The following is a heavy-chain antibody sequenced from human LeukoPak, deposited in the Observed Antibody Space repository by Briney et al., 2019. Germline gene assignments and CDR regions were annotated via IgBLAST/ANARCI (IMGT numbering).Heavy chain of an antibody. CDR3: AREVGIQLWD. CDR2: ISSRGSTI. D-gene: IGHD5-18*01. J-gene: IGHJ4*02. Sequence: PGGSLRLSCAASGFTFSSYEMNWVCQAPGKGLEWVSYISSRGSTIYYADSVKGRFTISRDNAKNSLYLQMNRLRAEDTAVYYCAREVGIQLWDWGQGTLVTVSS. V-gene: IGHV3-48*03. CDR1: GFTFSSYE.